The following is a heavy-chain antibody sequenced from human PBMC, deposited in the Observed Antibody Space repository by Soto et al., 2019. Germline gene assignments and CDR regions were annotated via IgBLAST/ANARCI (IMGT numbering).Heavy chain of an antibody. Sequence: LRLSCAASGFTFSNAWMSWVRQAPGKGLEWVGRIKSKTDGGTTDYAAPVKGRFTISRDDSKNTLYLQMNSLKTEDTAVYYCTASNAYYDFWSGPNDYWGQGTLVTVSS. V-gene: IGHV3-15*01. CDR3: TASNAYYDFWSGPNDY. CDR2: IKSKTDGGTT. CDR1: GFTFSNAW. D-gene: IGHD3-3*01. J-gene: IGHJ4*02.